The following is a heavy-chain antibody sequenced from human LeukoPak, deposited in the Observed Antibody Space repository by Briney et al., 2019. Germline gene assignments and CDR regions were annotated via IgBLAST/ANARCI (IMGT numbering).Heavy chain of an antibody. V-gene: IGHV1-46*01. CDR2: INPSRGGT. CDR1: GYRFTSSY. Sequence: ASVKVSCKASGYRFTSSYMHWVRQAPGQGLEWMGIINPSRGGTSYAQKFQGRVTMTSDMSTSTVYMELSSLRSEDTAVYYCARGWSVVVPAANNWFGPWGQGTLVTVSS. J-gene: IGHJ5*02. D-gene: IGHD2-2*01. CDR3: ARGWSVVVPAANNWFGP.